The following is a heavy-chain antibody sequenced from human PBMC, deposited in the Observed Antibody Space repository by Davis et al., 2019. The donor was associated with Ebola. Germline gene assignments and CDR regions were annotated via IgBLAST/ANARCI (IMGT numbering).Heavy chain of an antibody. CDR1: GYTFTSYG. V-gene: IGHV1-18*01. Sequence: ASVKVSCKASGYTFTSYGISWVRQAPGQGLEWMGIINPSGGSTSYAQKFQGRVTMTTDTSTSTAYMELRSLRSDDTAVYYCARDDDFWSGYYTYYYYGMNVWGQGTTVTVSS. J-gene: IGHJ6*02. CDR2: INPSGGST. D-gene: IGHD3-3*01. CDR3: ARDDDFWSGYYTYYYYGMNV.